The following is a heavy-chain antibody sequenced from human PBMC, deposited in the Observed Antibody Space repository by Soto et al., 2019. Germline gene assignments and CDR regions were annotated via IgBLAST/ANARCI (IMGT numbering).Heavy chain of an antibody. CDR1: GFTFSSYA. D-gene: IGHD3-3*01. CDR3: AKVPQYYVFWRGYSDY. Sequence: GGSLRLSCAASGFTFSSYAMHWVRQAPGKGLEWVAVISYDGSNKYYADSVKGRFTISRDNSKNTLYLQMNSLRAEDTAVYYCAKVPQYYVFWRGYSDYGGKGTLFTVSS. J-gene: IGHJ4*02. V-gene: IGHV3-30-3*01. CDR2: ISYDGSNK.